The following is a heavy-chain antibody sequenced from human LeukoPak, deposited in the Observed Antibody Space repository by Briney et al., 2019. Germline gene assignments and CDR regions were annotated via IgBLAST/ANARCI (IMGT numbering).Heavy chain of an antibody. CDR2: ISWNSGSI. Sequence: GRSLRLSCAASGFTFDDYAMHWVRQAPGESLEWVSGISWNSGSIGYADSVKGRFTISRDNAKNSLYLQMNSLRAEDTALYYCAKDADGSGSYHLFDPWGQGTLVTVSS. D-gene: IGHD3-10*01. J-gene: IGHJ5*02. CDR1: GFTFDDYA. CDR3: AKDADGSGSYHLFDP. V-gene: IGHV3-9*01.